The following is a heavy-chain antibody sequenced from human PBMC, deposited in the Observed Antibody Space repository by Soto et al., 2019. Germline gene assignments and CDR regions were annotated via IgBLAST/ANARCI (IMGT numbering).Heavy chain of an antibody. D-gene: IGHD1-20*01. Sequence: GXSLRLSCAASGFTFSSYALSWVRQAPGKGLEWVSAISGSGGSTYYADSVKGRFTISRDNSKNTLYLQMNSLRAEDTAVYYCAKFPNWNRDYWGQGTLVTVSS. CDR3: AKFPNWNRDY. CDR2: ISGSGGST. V-gene: IGHV3-23*01. CDR1: GFTFSSYA. J-gene: IGHJ4*02.